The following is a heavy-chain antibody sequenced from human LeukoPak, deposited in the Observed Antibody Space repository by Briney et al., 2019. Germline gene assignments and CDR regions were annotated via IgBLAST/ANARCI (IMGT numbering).Heavy chain of an antibody. CDR3: ARDHAILLWFGELSGRPYYYGMDV. Sequence: PSETLSLTCTVSGGSISSSSYYWGWIRQPPGKGLEWIGSIYYSGSTYYNPSLKSRVTMSVDTSKNQFSLKLSSVTAADTAVYYCARDHAILLWFGELSGRPYYYGMDVWGQGTTVTVSS. J-gene: IGHJ6*02. D-gene: IGHD3-10*01. CDR2: IYYSGST. CDR1: GGSISSSSYY. V-gene: IGHV4-39*07.